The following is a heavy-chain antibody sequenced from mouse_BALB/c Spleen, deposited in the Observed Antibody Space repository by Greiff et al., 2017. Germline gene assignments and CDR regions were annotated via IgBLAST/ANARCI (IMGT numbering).Heavy chain of an antibody. D-gene: IGHD4-1*01. J-gene: IGHJ4*01. CDR3: ARPSNWDVGAMDY. V-gene: IGHV3-2*02. CDR1: GYSITSDYA. Sequence: EVMLVESGPGLVKPSQSLSLTCTVTGYSITSDYAWNWIRQFPGNKLEWMGYISYSGSTSYNPSLKSRISITRDTSKNQFFLQLNSVTTEDTATYYCARPSNWDVGAMDYWGQGTSVTVSS. CDR2: ISYSGST.